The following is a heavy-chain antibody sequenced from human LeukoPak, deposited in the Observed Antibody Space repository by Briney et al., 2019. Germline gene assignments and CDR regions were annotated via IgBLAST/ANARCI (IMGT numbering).Heavy chain of an antibody. J-gene: IGHJ4*02. D-gene: IGHD6-19*01. Sequence: ASVKVSCKASGYTFTGYYMHWVRQAPGQGLEWMGWINPNSGGTNYAQKFQGRVTITADKSTSTAYMELSSLRSEDTAVYYCATAPIATGYSSGWYGQYFDYWGQGTLVTVSS. CDR1: GYTFTGYY. V-gene: IGHV1-2*02. CDR2: INPNSGGT. CDR3: ATAPIATGYSSGWYGQYFDY.